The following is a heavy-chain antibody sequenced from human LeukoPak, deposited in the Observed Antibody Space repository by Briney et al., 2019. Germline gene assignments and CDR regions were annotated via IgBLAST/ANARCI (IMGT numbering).Heavy chain of an antibody. CDR1: GGTFSSYA. CDR2: IIPIFGTA. J-gene: IGHJ6*03. Sequence: ASVKVSCKASGGTFSSYAISWVRQAPRQGLEWMGGIIPIFGTANYAQKFQGRVTITADESTSTAYMGLSSLRSEDTAVYYCARDGAPGYMDVWGKGTTVTVSS. V-gene: IGHV1-69*13. CDR3: ARDGAPGYMDV. D-gene: IGHD3-10*01.